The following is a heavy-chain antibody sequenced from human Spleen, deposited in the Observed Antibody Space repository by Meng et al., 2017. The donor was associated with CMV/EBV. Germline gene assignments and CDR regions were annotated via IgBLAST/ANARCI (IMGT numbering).Heavy chain of an antibody. CDR2: IGNDGSNE. CDR1: GFTFSDYD. D-gene: IGHD3-10*01. Sequence: GGSLRLSCAASGFTFSDYDMHWVRQAPGKGLEWVAFIGNDGSNEYYADAVKGRFTVSRDNSQKKLYLQLNSLRPEDTAVYYCACATLLWFGDPLDYWGQGTLVTVSS. V-gene: IGHV3-30*02. J-gene: IGHJ4*02. CDR3: ACATLLWFGDPLDY.